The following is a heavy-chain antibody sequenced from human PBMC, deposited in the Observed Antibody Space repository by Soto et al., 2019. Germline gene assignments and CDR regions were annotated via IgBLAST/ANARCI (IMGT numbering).Heavy chain of an antibody. CDR2: IDSDGSST. CDR1: GFTFSSYW. D-gene: IGHD4-17*01. Sequence: PGGSLRLSCAASGFTFSSYWMHWVRQTPEKGLVWVSHIDSDGSSTTYADSVKGRFTISRDNAKNSLYLQMNSLRVEDTALYYCARAPGFYGDFFDYWGQGTLVPVSS. V-gene: IGHV3-74*01. J-gene: IGHJ4*02. CDR3: ARAPGFYGDFFDY.